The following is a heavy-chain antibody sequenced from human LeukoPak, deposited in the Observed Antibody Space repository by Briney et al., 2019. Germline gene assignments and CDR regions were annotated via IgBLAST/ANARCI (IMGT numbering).Heavy chain of an antibody. CDR1: GYVFIDYY. CDR3: ARDSEEVAALDY. CDR2: INPNGGVT. Sequence: ASVKVSCRASGYVFIDYYILWVRQAPGQGLEWMGIINPNGGVTTYAQKFQGRVTMTRDTSTSTIYMDLSSLKSEDTAVYYCARDSEEVAALDYWGQGTLVTVSS. J-gene: IGHJ4*02. D-gene: IGHD6-19*01. V-gene: IGHV1-46*01.